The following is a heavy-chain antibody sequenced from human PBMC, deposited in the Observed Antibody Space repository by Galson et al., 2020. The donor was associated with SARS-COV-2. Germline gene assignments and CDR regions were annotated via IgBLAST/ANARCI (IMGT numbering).Heavy chain of an antibody. D-gene: IGHD1-1*01. Sequence: KISCKASGGTFSSYAISWVRQAPGQGLEWMGRIIPILGTAKYAQRFQGRVTITADKSTSTAYMELNSLRSEDTAVYYCASKSNDGYYFDYWGQGTLVTVSS. CDR3: ASKSNDGYYFDY. J-gene: IGHJ4*02. CDR2: IIPILGTA. CDR1: GGTFSSYA. V-gene: IGHV1-69*04.